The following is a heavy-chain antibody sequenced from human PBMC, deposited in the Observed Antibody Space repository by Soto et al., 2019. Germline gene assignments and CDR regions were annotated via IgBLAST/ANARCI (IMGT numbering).Heavy chain of an antibody. D-gene: IGHD4-4*01. Sequence: QVQLVQSGAEVKKPGSSVKVSCKASVGTFSSYAISWVRQAPGQGLEWMGGIIPIFGTATYAQKFQGRVTITADESTSTAYMELSSLRSEDTAVYYCASPPSSNRYYYGMDVWGQGTTVTVSS. CDR1: VGTFSSYA. CDR2: IIPIFGTA. CDR3: ASPPSSNRYYYGMDV. J-gene: IGHJ6*02. V-gene: IGHV1-69*12.